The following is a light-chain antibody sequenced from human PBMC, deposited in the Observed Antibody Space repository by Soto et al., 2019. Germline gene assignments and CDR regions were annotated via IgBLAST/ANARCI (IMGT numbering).Light chain of an antibody. CDR1: SSNVGGYDY. V-gene: IGLV2-14*03. CDR2: DGT. CDR3: SSHTSGSTRV. Sequence: QSVLTQPASVSGSPGQKIAISCTGTSSNVGGYDYVCCYQQHPDTAPILMIYDGTRWSSRASNRFAGSKSGNTASLTISGLQPEDEADYYCSSHTSGSTRVFGSGTKLTVL. J-gene: IGLJ1*01.